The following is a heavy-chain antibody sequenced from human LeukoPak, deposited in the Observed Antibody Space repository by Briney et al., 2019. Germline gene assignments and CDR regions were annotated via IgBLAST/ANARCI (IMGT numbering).Heavy chain of an antibody. CDR2: IIPIFGTA. CDR1: GGTFSSYA. V-gene: IGHV1-69*05. D-gene: IGHD3-22*01. Sequence: GASVKVSCKASGGTFSSYAISWVRQAPGQGLEWMGGIIPIFGTANYAQKFQGRVTMTRDTSTSTVYMELSSLRSEDTAVYYCARDESSSGPLYYFDYWGQGTLVTVSS. J-gene: IGHJ4*02. CDR3: ARDESSSGPLYYFDY.